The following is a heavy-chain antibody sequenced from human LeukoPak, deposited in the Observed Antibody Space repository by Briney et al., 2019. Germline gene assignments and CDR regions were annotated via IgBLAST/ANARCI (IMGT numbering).Heavy chain of an antibody. J-gene: IGHJ4*02. Sequence: PSETLSLTCAVSGYSISSGYYWGWIRQPPGKGLEWIGSIYHSGSTYYNPSLKSRVTISVDTSKNQFSLKLSSMTAADTAVYYCARVDVDLLYFAYWDQGTLVTVSS. CDR1: GYSISSGYY. D-gene: IGHD3-9*01. CDR3: ARVDVDLLYFAY. V-gene: IGHV4-38-2*01. CDR2: IYHSGST.